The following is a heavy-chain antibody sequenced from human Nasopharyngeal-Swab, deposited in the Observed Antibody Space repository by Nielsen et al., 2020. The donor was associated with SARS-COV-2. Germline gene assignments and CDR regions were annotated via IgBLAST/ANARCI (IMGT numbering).Heavy chain of an antibody. CDR3: AALKYCSGGSCYSFHTVGAFDI. CDR2: IYYSGST. J-gene: IGHJ3*02. CDR1: GGSISSGGYY. Sequence: LRLSCTVSGGSISSGGYYWSWIRQHPGKGLEWIGYIYYSGSTYYNPSLKSRVTISVDTSKNQFSLKLSSVTAADTAVYYCAALKYCSGGSCYSFHTVGAFDIWGQGTMVTVSS. D-gene: IGHD2-15*01. V-gene: IGHV4-31*03.